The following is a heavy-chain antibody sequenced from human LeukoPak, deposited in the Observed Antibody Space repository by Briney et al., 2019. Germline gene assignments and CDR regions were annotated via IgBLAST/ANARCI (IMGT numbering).Heavy chain of an antibody. Sequence: ASVKVSCKASGYTFTGYYMHWVRQAPGQGLEWMGWINPNSGGTNYARKFQGRVTMTRDTSISTAYMELSRLRSDDTAVYYCARGDSSGYYFRNNWFDPWGQGTLVTVSS. CDR3: ARGDSSGYYFRNNWFDP. CDR1: GYTFTGYY. J-gene: IGHJ5*02. V-gene: IGHV1-2*02. CDR2: INPNSGGT. D-gene: IGHD3-22*01.